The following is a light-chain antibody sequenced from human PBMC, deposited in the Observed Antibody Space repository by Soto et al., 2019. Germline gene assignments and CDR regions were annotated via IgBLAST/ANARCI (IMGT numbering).Light chain of an antibody. CDR1: QSVNNNF. V-gene: IGKV3-20*01. CDR3: QYYGNSRIT. J-gene: IGKJ5*01. CDR2: AAS. Sequence: EIVLTQSPGTLSLSPGERVTLSCRASQSVNNNFLSWYQQKPGQAPRLLIYAASSGATGIPDRFSGSGSGTDFTPTINRLEPEDFVVYYCQYYGNSRITFGQGTRLEIK.